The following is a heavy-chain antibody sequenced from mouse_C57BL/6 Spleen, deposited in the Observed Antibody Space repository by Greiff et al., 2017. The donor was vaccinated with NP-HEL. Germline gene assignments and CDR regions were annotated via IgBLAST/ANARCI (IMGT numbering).Heavy chain of an antibody. Sequence: QVQLQQPGAELVMPGASVKLSCKASGYTFTSYWMHWVKQRPGQGLEWIGEIDPSDSYTNYNQKFKGKSTLTVDKSSSTAYMQLSCLTSEDSAVYYCARAATVVVDYWGQGTTLTVSS. CDR1: GYTFTSYW. CDR3: ARAATVVVDY. D-gene: IGHD1-1*01. CDR2: IDPSDSYT. V-gene: IGHV1-69*01. J-gene: IGHJ2*01.